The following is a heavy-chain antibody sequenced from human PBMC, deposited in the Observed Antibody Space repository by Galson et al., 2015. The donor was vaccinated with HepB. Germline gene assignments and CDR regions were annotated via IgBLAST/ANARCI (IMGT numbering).Heavy chain of an antibody. CDR2: TYYRSKWYN. CDR1: GDSVSSNSAA. Sequence: CAISGDSVSSNSAAWNWIRQSPSRGLEWLGRTYYRSKWYNNYAVSVKSRITINPDTSKNQFSLQLNSVTPEDTAVYYCAREWRWDYYYGSGSYGGLDYWGQGTLVTVTS. D-gene: IGHD3-10*01. CDR3: AREWRWDYYYGSGSYGGLDY. V-gene: IGHV6-1*01. J-gene: IGHJ4*02.